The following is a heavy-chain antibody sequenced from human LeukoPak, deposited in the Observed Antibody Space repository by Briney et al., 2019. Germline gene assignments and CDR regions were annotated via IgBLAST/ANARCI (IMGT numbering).Heavy chain of an antibody. V-gene: IGHV4-4*07. CDR2: IYTSGST. Sequence: SETLSLTCTVSGGSNSSYYWSWIRQPAGKGLEWIGRIYTSGSTNYNPSLKSRVTMSVDTSKNQFSLKLSSVTAADTAVYYCARDGCSSTSCFRNMDVWGKGTTVTVSS. J-gene: IGHJ6*03. D-gene: IGHD2-2*01. CDR3: ARDGCSSTSCFRNMDV. CDR1: GGSNSSYY.